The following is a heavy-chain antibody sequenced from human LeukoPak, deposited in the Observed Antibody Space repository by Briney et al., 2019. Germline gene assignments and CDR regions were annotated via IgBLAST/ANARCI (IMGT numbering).Heavy chain of an antibody. V-gene: IGHV3-30-3*01. CDR2: ISYDGSNK. J-gene: IGHJ4*02. Sequence: GRSLRLSCAASGFTFSSYAIHWVRQAPGKGLEWVAVISYDGSNKYYADSVKGRFTISRDNSKNTLYLQMNSLRAEDTSVYYCARDGYKPFDYWGQGTLVTVSS. D-gene: IGHD5-24*01. CDR1: GFTFSSYA. CDR3: ARDGYKPFDY.